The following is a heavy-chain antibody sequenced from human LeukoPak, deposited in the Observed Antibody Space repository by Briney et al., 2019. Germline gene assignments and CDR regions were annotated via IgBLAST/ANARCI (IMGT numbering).Heavy chain of an antibody. D-gene: IGHD2-8*01. Sequence: SVKASCKASGGTFSSYTISWVRQAPGQGLEWMGRIIPILGIANYAQKFQGRVTITADKSTSTAYMELSSLRSEDTAVYYCAIDLDRMSPDHYYYYHMDVWGKGTTVTVSS. CDR1: GGTFSSYT. CDR2: IIPILGIA. V-gene: IGHV1-69*04. J-gene: IGHJ6*03. CDR3: AIDLDRMSPDHYYYYHMDV.